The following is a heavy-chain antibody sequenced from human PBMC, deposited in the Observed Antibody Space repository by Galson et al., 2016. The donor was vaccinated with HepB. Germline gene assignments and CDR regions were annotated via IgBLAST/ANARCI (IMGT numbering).Heavy chain of an antibody. CDR1: GFTFRIYW. CDR2: IKPDGTET. Sequence: SLRLSCAASGFTFRIYWMTWVRQTPEKGLEWLANIKPDGTETQYVDSGKGRFTISRDNSKNSVFLQMNRLRAEDTAVYYCARDDFDASEYWGQGTLVTVSS. J-gene: IGHJ4*02. CDR3: ARDDFDASEY. V-gene: IGHV3-7*03. D-gene: IGHD2-2*01.